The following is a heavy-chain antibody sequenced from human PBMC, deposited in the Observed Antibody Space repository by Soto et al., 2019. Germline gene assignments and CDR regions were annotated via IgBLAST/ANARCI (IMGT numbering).Heavy chain of an antibody. D-gene: IGHD3-10*01. Sequence: GRSLSLSCAASGFTVSSNYMSWARQASGKGLAWVSVIYSGGSTYYTDSVKGRFTISRDNSKSTLYLQMNSLRAEDTAVYYCARGPYGSGDAFDIWGQGTMVTVSS. CDR1: GFTVSSNY. CDR2: IYSGGST. V-gene: IGHV3-53*01. J-gene: IGHJ3*02. CDR3: ARGPYGSGDAFDI.